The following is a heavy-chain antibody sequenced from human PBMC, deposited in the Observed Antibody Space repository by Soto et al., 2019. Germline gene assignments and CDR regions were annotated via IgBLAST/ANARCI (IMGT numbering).Heavy chain of an antibody. J-gene: IGHJ5*02. CDR2: ISTYSGDT. CDR3: ARHHGPTTSENWFDP. V-gene: IGHV1-18*01. Sequence: ASVKVSCKTSGYTFFTYDISWVRQAPGQGLEWMGWISTYSGDTKYAQKFQGRVTMTTDTSTTTAYLELRSLRSDDTAVYYCARHHGPTTSENWFDPWGQGTLVTVSS. CDR1: GYTFFTYD. D-gene: IGHD5-12*01.